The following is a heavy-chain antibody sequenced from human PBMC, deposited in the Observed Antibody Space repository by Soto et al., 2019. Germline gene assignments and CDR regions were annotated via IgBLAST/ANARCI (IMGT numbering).Heavy chain of an antibody. V-gene: IGHV4-59*01. Sequence: QVQLQESGPGLVKPSETLSLTCTVSGGSISSYYWSWIRQPSGKGLEWIGYIYYSGSTNYNPSLKSRATISVDTSKNQFSLKLSSVAAADTAVYYCAGAAAGTLDYYYYGMDVWGQGTTVTVSS. J-gene: IGHJ6*02. D-gene: IGHD6-13*01. CDR3: AGAAAGTLDYYYYGMDV. CDR2: IYYSGST. CDR1: GGSISSYY.